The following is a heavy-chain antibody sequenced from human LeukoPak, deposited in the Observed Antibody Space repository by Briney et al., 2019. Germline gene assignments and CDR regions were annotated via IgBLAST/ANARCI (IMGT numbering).Heavy chain of an antibody. D-gene: IGHD1-26*01. Sequence: GGSLRLSCAASGFIIRNYWMTWFRQTPGKGLEWVANIKQDGSRQYYVESVKGRFTISRDNAENSLYLQMNSLRVEDTSVCYCASDPPWESDAFHIWGQGTLVTVSS. J-gene: IGHJ3*02. CDR3: ASDPPWESDAFHI. V-gene: IGHV3-7*01. CDR1: GFIIRNYW. CDR2: IKQDGSRQ.